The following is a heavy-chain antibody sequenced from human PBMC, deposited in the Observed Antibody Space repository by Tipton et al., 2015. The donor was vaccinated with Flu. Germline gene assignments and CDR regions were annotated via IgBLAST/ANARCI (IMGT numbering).Heavy chain of an antibody. Sequence: TLSLTCAVYGGSFSGFYWSWIRQPPGRGLEWVGEINHSGTTNYNPSLTGRLTVSADTSKRQSSLRLTSVTAADTAIYYCAIKVANWGIWEPLDYWGHGTLVTVSS. CDR3: AIKVANWGIWEPLDY. CDR2: INHSGTT. J-gene: IGHJ4*01. D-gene: IGHD7-27*01. CDR1: GGSFSGFY. V-gene: IGHV4-34*01.